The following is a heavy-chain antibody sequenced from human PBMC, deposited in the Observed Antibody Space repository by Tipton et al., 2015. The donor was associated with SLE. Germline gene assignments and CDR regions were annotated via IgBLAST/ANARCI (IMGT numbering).Heavy chain of an antibody. J-gene: IGHJ6*03. Sequence: SLRLSCAASGFTFSDYYMSWIRQAPGKGLEWVSYISSSGCTIYYADSVKGRFTISRDNAKNSLYLQMNSLRAEDTAVYYCAKDRYCSGGSCYYYYMDVWGKGTTVTVSS. CDR2: ISSSGCTI. CDR1: GFTFSDYY. CDR3: AKDRYCSGGSCYYYYMDV. D-gene: IGHD2-15*01. V-gene: IGHV3-11*04.